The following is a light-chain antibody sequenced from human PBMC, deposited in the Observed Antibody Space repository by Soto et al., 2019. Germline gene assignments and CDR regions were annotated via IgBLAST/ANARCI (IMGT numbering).Light chain of an antibody. CDR2: KES. Sequence: DIQMTQSPSTLSASVGDRVTITCRASQSISSWLAWYQQKPGKAPKLLIYKESSLESGVPSRFSGSGSGTEFTLTISSLQPYDFATYYCQQDNSYPTFGGGTKVEIK. CDR3: QQDNSYPT. V-gene: IGKV1-5*03. J-gene: IGKJ4*01. CDR1: QSISSW.